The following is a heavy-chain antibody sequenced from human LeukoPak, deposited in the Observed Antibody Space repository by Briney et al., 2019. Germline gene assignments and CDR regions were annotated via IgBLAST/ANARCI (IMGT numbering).Heavy chain of an antibody. V-gene: IGHV1-24*01. J-gene: IGHJ6*03. CDR3: ARTPGRYCSSTSCYYYMDV. D-gene: IGHD2-2*01. Sequence: ASVKVSCKVSGYTLTELSMHWVRQAPGKGLEWMGGFDPEDGETIYAQKFQGRVTMTKDTSTDTAYMELNSLRAEDTAVYYCARTPGRYCSSTSCYYYMDVWGKGTTVTVSS. CDR1: GYTLTELS. CDR2: FDPEDGET.